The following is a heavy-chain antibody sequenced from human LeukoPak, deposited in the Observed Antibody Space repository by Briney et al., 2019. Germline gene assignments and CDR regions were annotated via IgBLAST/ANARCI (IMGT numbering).Heavy chain of an antibody. V-gene: IGHV3-38-3*01. D-gene: IGHD6-6*01. J-gene: IGHJ6*03. CDR3: AREGSSVVWYYYYYYMDV. CDR2: ISGGST. Sequence: PGGSLRLSXAASGFTVSSNEMSWVRQAPGKGLEWVSFISGGSTYYADSRKGRFTISRDNSKNTLHLQMNSLRAEDTAVYYCAREGSSVVWYYYYYYMDVWGKGTTVTVSS. CDR1: GFTVSSNE.